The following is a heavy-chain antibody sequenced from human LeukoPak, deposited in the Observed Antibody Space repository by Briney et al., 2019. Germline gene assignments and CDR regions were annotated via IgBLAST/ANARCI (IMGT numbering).Heavy chain of an antibody. D-gene: IGHD1-26*01. CDR2: IIPMFGSA. Sequence: SVKVSFKASGDIFNSYSVSWVRQAPGQGVEWVGGIIPMFGSANYAQKFQGRVTITTDQSTTTAYMELSSLSSEDTAVYYCARVGRSRGSLPNSYYYMDVWGKGTTVTVSS. CDR3: ARVGRSRGSLPNSYYYMDV. CDR1: GDIFNSYS. J-gene: IGHJ6*03. V-gene: IGHV1-69*05.